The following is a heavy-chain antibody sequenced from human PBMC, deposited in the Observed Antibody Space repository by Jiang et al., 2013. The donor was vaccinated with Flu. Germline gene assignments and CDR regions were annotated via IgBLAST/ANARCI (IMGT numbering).Heavy chain of an antibody. V-gene: IGHV4-31*03. CDR3: AGRCSRTGCYAWFDP. D-gene: IGHD2-2*01. CDR2: IYNSGST. J-gene: IGHJ5*02. Sequence: SLTCTVSGDSISSGNFYWSWIRQHPVQGLEWIGYIYNSGSTDYNPSLKSRVSMSVDTSKNQFFLNLNSVTAADTAVYYCAGRCSRTGCYAWFDPWGQGTLVTVSA. CDR1: GDSISSGNFY.